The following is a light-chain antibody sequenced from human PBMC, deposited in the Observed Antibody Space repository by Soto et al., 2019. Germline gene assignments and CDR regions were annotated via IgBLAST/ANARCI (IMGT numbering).Light chain of an antibody. J-gene: IGLJ3*02. V-gene: IGLV4-69*01. CDR1: SWHSSYT. Sequence: QLVLTQSPSASASLGASVKLTCTLSSWHSSYTIAWHQQLPEKGPRYLMKLNSDGSHTKGDGIPDRFSGSSSGAERYLTISSLQSEDEADYYCQTWGTGIRVFGGGTKVTVL. CDR3: QTWGTGIRV. CDR2: LNSDGSH.